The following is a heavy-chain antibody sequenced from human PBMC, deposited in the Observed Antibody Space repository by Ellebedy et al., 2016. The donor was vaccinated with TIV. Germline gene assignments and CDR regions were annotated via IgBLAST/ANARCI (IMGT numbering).Heavy chain of an antibody. D-gene: IGHD3-16*01. CDR2: IYQDGSTQ. V-gene: IGHV3-7*01. CDR3: ARRGSYGDYAVQVNSWFDR. Sequence: GGSLRLSCVASGFSFRSYWMSWVRQAPGKGLEWVANIYQDGSTQYYVDSVKGRFTISRDNAKHSLFLQMNSLRVEDTAVYYCARRGSYGDYAVQVNSWFDRWGRGTLVSVSS. J-gene: IGHJ5*02. CDR1: GFSFRSYW.